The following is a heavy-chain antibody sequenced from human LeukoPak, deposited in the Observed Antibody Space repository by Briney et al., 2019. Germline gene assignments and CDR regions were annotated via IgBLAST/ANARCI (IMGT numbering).Heavy chain of an antibody. CDR3: VRVKYFEY. CDR1: AFTFSSYW. Sequence: PGGSLRLSCAAAAFTFSSYWMHWVRQAPGQGLVWVSLINSDGRSRNYADSVKGRFTISRDNAKHTLYLQMSSLRAEDTAVYYSVRVKYFEYWGQGTLVTVSS. J-gene: IGHJ4*02. V-gene: IGHV3-74*01. CDR2: INSDGRSR.